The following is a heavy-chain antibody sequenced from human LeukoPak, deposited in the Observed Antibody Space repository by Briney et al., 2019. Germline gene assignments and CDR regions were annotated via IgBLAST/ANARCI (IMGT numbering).Heavy chain of an antibody. CDR3: AKGFGAVYYYGMDV. Sequence: GGSLRLSCAASGFTFDDYAMHWVRQAPGKGLEWVSGISWNSGSIGYADSVKGRFTIPRDNAKNSLYLQMNSLRAEDTALYYCAKGFGAVYYYGMDVWGQGTTVTVSS. CDR2: ISWNSGSI. D-gene: IGHD3-10*01. J-gene: IGHJ6*02. CDR1: GFTFDDYA. V-gene: IGHV3-9*01.